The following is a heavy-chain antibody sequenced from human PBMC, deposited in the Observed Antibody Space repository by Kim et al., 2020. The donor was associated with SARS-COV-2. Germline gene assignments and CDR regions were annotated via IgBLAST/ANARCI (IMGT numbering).Heavy chain of an antibody. CDR2: ISYDGSNK. CDR1: GFTFSSYA. CDR3: ARDTRDYGDFFFDY. D-gene: IGHD4-17*01. Sequence: GGSLRLSCAASGFTFSSYAMHWVRQAPGKGLEWVAVISYDGSNKYYADSVKGRFTISRDNSKNTLYLQMNSLRAEDTAVYYCARDTRDYGDFFFDYWGQGTLVTVSS. V-gene: IGHV3-30-3*01. J-gene: IGHJ4*02.